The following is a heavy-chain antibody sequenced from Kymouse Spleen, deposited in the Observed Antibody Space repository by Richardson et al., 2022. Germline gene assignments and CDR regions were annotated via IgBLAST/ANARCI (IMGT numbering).Heavy chain of an antibody. Sequence: EVQLVESGGGLVKPGGSLRLSCAASGFTFSSYSMNWVRQAPGKGLEWVSSISSSSSYIYYADSVKGRFTISRDNAKNSLYLQMNSLRAEDTAVYYCARDLDFWSGYSDYYYYGMDVWGQGTTVTVSS. CDR2: ISSSSSYI. J-gene: IGHJ6*02. D-gene: IGHD3-3*01. CDR1: GFTFSSYS. CDR3: ARDLDFWSGYSDYYYYGMDV. V-gene: IGHV3-21*03.